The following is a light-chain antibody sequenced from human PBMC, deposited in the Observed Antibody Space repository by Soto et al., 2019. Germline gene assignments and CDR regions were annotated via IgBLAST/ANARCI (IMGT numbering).Light chain of an antibody. V-gene: IGKV3-20*01. CDR2: GAS. CDR1: QSVSSSY. CDR3: QQYGSSPHLT. J-gene: IGKJ4*01. Sequence: EIVLTQSPGTLSLSPGERATPSCRASQSVSSSYLAWYQQKPGQAPRLLIYGASSRATGIPDRFSGSGSATDFTLTISRLEPEDFAVYYCQQYGSSPHLTFGGGTKVEIK.